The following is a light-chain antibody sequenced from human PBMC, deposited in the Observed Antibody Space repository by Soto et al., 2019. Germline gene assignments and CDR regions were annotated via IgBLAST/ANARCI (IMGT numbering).Light chain of an antibody. CDR2: EDN. V-gene: IGLV2-23*01. CDR1: SSDVGSYNL. J-gene: IGLJ3*02. Sequence: QSVLTQPASVSGSPGQSITISCTGTSSDVGSYNLLSWYQQYPGKAPKLMIYEDNKRPSGVSNRFSGSKSGNTASLTISGLQSEDEADYYFCSYSGDSTWVFGGGTKLTVL. CDR3: CSYSGDSTWV.